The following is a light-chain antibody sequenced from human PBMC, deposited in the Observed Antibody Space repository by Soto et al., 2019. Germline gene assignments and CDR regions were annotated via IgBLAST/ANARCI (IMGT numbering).Light chain of an antibody. Sequence: QSVLTQPPSVSAAPGQKVTISCSGSSSNIGGNSVSWYQQLPGTAPKLLIYDDNKRPSGIPDRFSGSKSGTSATLGITGFQAPDEPHYYSGSWDRSLSAYLFGTGTKVTV. CDR3: GSWDRSLSAYL. CDR1: SSNIGGNS. CDR2: DDN. J-gene: IGLJ1*01. V-gene: IGLV1-51*01.